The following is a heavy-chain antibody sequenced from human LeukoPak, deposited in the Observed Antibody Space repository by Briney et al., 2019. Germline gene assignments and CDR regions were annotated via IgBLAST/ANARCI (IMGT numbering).Heavy chain of an antibody. D-gene: IGHD3-3*01. CDR2: IIPILGIA. J-gene: IGHJ5*02. CDR1: GGTFSSCT. V-gene: IGHV1-69*04. CDR3: ARDTKDLGFDP. Sequence: SVKVSCKASGGTFSSCTISWVRQAPGQGLEWMGRIIPILGIANYAQKFQGRVTITADKSTSTAYMELSSLRSEDTAVYYCARDTKDLGFDPWGQGTLVTVSS.